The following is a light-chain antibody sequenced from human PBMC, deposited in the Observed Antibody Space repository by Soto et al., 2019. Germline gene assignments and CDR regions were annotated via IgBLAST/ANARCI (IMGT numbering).Light chain of an antibody. CDR3: QQRSNWPSIT. Sequence: EIVMTQSPATLSVSPGERATLSCRASQSVSNYLAWYQQKPGQAPRLLIYGASNRATGIPARFSGSGSGTDFSLTISSLEPEDVAVYYCQQRSNWPSITFGQGTRLEIK. CDR1: QSVSNY. V-gene: IGKV3-11*01. CDR2: GAS. J-gene: IGKJ5*01.